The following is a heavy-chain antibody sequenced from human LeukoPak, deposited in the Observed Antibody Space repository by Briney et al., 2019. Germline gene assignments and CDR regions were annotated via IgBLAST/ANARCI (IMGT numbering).Heavy chain of an antibody. CDR2: IYYSGST. Sequence: SETLSLTCTVSGGSISSGGYYWSWIRQHPGKGLEWIGYIYYSGSTYYNPSLKSRVTISVDTSKNQFSLKLSSVTAADTAVYYCARFKRSRQLVLDWGDYWGQGTLVTVSS. V-gene: IGHV4-31*03. CDR1: GGSISSGGYY. J-gene: IGHJ4*02. CDR3: ARFKRSRQLVLDWGDY. D-gene: IGHD6-6*01.